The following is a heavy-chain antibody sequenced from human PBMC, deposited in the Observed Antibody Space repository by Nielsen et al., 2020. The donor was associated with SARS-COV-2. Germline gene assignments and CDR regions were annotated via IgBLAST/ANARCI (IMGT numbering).Heavy chain of an antibody. J-gene: IGHJ4*02. CDR2: IVVGSGNA. CDR1: GFTFTSSA. CDR3: ATGESDGYNGGVDY. V-gene: IGHV1-58*01. D-gene: IGHD5-24*01. Sequence: SVKVSCKASGFTFTSSAVQWVRQARGQRLEWIGWIVVGSGNANYAQKFQERVTITRDMSTSTAYMELSSLRSEDTAVYYCATGESDGYNGGVDYWGQGTLVTVSS.